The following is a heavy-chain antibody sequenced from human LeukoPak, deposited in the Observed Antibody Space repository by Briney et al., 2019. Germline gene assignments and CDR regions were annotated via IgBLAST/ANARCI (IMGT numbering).Heavy chain of an antibody. Sequence: PGGSLRLSCAASGFTFSSYTMRWVRQAPGKGLEWVSGISGSGGSTYYADSVKGRFTISRDNSKNTLYLQMNSLRAEDTAVYYCARDNGTYYYYFDYWGQGTLVTVSS. CDR2: ISGSGGST. D-gene: IGHD3-22*01. CDR1: GFTFSSYT. J-gene: IGHJ4*02. CDR3: ARDNGTYYYYFDY. V-gene: IGHV3-23*01.